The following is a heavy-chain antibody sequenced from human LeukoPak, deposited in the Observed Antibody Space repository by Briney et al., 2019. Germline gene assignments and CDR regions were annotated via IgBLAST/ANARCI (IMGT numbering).Heavy chain of an antibody. CDR2: IYIGGDT. J-gene: IGHJ4*02. V-gene: IGHV3-53*01. CDR3: ASRYGSGSYAHFDY. D-gene: IGHD3-10*01. CDR1: GFRVSDSY. Sequence: PGGSLRLSCVASGFRVSDSYMNWVRQAPGKGLEWVSVIYIGGDTYYADSVKGRSTISRDNSKNTLYLQMNSLRAEDTAVYYCASRYGSGSYAHFDYWGQGTLVTVSS.